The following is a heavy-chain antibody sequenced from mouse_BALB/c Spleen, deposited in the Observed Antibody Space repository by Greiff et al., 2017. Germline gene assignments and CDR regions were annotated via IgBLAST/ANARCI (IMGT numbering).Heavy chain of an antibody. V-gene: IGHV1S81*02. D-gene: IGHD1-1*02. CDR2: INPSNGRT. J-gene: IGHJ2*01. Sequence: QVQLQQSGAELVKPGASVKLSCKASGYTFTSYWMHWVKQRPGQGLEWIGEINPSNGRTNYNEKFKSKATLTVDKSSSTVYMELSRLTSEDSAVYFCARHEGGGYYFDYWGQGTTLTVSS. CDR3: ARHEGGGYYFDY. CDR1: GYTFTSYW.